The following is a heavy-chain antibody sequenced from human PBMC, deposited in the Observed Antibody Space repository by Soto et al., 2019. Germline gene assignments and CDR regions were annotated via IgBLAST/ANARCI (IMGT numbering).Heavy chain of an antibody. Sequence: LRLSCAASGFTFSSYGMHWVRQAPGKGLEWVAVTSYDGSNKYYVDSVKGRFTISRDNSKNTLHLQMNSLRAEDTAVYYCAKSSTTIFGVDYYYYGMDVWGQGTTVTVYS. D-gene: IGHD3-3*01. CDR3: AKSSTTIFGVDYYYYGMDV. J-gene: IGHJ6*02. CDR2: TSYDGSNK. V-gene: IGHV3-30*18. CDR1: GFTFSSYG.